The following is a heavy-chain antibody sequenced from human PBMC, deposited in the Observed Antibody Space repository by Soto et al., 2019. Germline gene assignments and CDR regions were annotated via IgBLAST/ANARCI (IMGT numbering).Heavy chain of an antibody. CDR3: ASATSIAVAGKET. CDR1: GDTVTKYG. J-gene: IGHJ4*02. D-gene: IGHD6-19*01. V-gene: IGHV1-18*01. Sequence: QVQLVQSGGEVKKPGASVKVSCKASGDTVTKYGISWVRQAPGQGLERLGWISFYNGHTNYALKFQDRITFTTDTSTSTASMELRSLTSDESAVYYCASATSIAVAGKETWGQGTLVTVSS. CDR2: ISFYNGHT.